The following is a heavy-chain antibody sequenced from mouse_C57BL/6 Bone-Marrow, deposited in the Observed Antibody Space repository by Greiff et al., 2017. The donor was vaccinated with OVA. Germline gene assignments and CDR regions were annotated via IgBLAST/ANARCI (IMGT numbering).Heavy chain of an antibody. CDR2: FHPNSGST. CDR1: GYTFTSYW. D-gene: IGHD2-4*01. CDR3: ARREAYYDFDY. Sequence: QVQLQQPGAELVKPGASVKLSCKASGYTFTSYWMHWVKQRPGQGLEWIGMFHPNSGSTNYNEKFKSKATLTVDKSSSTAYMQLGSLTSEDSAVYYCARREAYYDFDYWGQGTTLTVSS. J-gene: IGHJ2*01. V-gene: IGHV1-64*01.